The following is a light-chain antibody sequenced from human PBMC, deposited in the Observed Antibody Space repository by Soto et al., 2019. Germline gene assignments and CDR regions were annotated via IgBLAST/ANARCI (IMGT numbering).Light chain of an antibody. CDR1: QSISSW. V-gene: IGKV1-5*03. Sequence: DIQMTQSPSTLSASVGDRVTITCRASQSISSWLAWYQQKPGQAPRLLIYKASSLASGVPSRFRGSGSGTDFTLTISRLQSDDFATYYCQQYNSYAWTFGQGTKVEIK. J-gene: IGKJ1*01. CDR3: QQYNSYAWT. CDR2: KAS.